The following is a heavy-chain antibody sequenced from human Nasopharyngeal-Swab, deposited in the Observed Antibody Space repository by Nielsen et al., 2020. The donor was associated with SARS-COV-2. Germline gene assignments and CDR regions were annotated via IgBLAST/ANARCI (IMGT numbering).Heavy chain of an antibody. CDR3: ARGGNWRFDY. D-gene: IGHD1-1*01. V-gene: IGHV4-34*01. Sequence: SETLSLTCAVFGGSLSGYYWSWIRQPPGKGLEWIGEINHSGSTNYNPSLKSRVTISVDTSKNQFSLNLSSVTAADTAVYYCARGGNWRFDYWGQGTLVTVSS. CDR2: INHSGST. CDR1: GGSLSGYY. J-gene: IGHJ4*02.